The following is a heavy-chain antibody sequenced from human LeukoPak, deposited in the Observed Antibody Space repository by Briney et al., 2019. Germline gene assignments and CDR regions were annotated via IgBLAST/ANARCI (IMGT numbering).Heavy chain of an antibody. Sequence: ASVKVSRKASGYSFSGYYMHWVRQAPGQGLEWMGWIIPNSGGTNYAQKFQGRVTMTRDTTISTAYMELSSLRSEDTAVYYCAAEGDPHILWGQGTLVTVSS. D-gene: IGHD3-16*01. CDR2: IIPNSGGT. CDR3: AAEGDPHIL. V-gene: IGHV1-2*02. J-gene: IGHJ4*02. CDR1: GYSFSGYY.